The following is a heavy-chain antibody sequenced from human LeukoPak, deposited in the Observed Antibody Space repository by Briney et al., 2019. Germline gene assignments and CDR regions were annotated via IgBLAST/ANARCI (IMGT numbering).Heavy chain of an antibody. J-gene: IGHJ4*02. CDR3: AKDLIYCSSTSCYEPGGYYYVY. Sequence: PGGSLRLSCAASGFTFSSYAMSWVRQAPGQGLEWVSAISGSGGSTYYAHSVKGRFTISRDNSKNTLYLQMNSLRAEDTAVYYCAKDLIYCSSTSCYEPGGYYYVYWGQGTLVTVSS. CDR1: GFTFSSYA. D-gene: IGHD2-2*01. CDR2: ISGSGGST. V-gene: IGHV3-23*01.